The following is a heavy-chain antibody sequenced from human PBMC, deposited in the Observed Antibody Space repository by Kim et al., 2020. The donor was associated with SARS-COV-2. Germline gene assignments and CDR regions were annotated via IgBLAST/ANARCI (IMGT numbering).Heavy chain of an antibody. CDR2: IYYSGST. V-gene: IGHV4-59*01. CDR3: ARGRYSSGWYYFDY. J-gene: IGHJ4*02. CDR1: GGSISSYY. Sequence: SETLSLTCTVSGGSISSYYWSWIRQPPGKGLEWIGYIYYSGSTNYNPSLKSRVTISVDTSKNQFSLKLSSVTAADTAVYYCARGRYSSGWYYFDYWGQGTLVTVSS. D-gene: IGHD6-19*01.